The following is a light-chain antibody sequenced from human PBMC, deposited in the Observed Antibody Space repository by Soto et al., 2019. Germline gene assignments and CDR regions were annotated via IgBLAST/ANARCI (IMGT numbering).Light chain of an antibody. Sequence: QSALTQPPSASGSPGQSVTISCTGTSSDVGGYNYVSWYQQRPGKAPKLMIYEVSKRPSGVPYRFSGSKSGNTASLTVSGLQAEDEADYYCSSYADSVLFGGGTKVTVL. J-gene: IGLJ2*01. V-gene: IGLV2-8*01. CDR3: SSYADSVL. CDR1: SSDVGGYNY. CDR2: EVS.